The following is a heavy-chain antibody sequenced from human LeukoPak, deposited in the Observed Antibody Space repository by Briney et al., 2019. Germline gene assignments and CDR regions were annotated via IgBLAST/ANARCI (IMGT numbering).Heavy chain of an antibody. CDR1: GGSISSSYYY. V-gene: IGHV4-39*07. Sequence: SETLSLTCTVSGGSISSSYYYWGWIRQPPGKGLEWIGEINHSGSTNYNPSLKSRVTISVDTSKNQFSLKLSSVTAADTAVYYCARASYYDFWSGYYYPSNPFDYWGQGTLVTVSS. D-gene: IGHD3-3*01. CDR2: INHSGST. J-gene: IGHJ4*02. CDR3: ARASYYDFWSGYYYPSNPFDY.